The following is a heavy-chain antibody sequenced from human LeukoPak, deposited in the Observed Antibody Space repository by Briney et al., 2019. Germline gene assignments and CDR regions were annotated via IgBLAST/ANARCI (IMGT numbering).Heavy chain of an antibody. Sequence: SETLSLTCAVYGGSFSGYYWSWIRQPPGKGLEWIGEINHSGGTNYNPSLKSRVTISVDTSKSQFSLKLSSVTAADTAVYYCARGSGRYFDWLRWFDPWGQGTLVTVSS. J-gene: IGHJ5*02. CDR3: ARGSGRYFDWLRWFDP. V-gene: IGHV4-34*01. CDR1: GGSFSGYY. CDR2: INHSGGT. D-gene: IGHD3-9*01.